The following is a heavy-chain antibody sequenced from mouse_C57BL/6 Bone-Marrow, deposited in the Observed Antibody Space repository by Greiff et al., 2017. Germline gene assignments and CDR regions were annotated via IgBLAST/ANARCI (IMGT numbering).Heavy chain of an antibody. Sequence: VQLQQSGAELVRPGASVKLSCTASGFNIKDDYMHWVKQRPEQGLEWIGWIEPENGDTEYASKFQGKATITADTSSNTAYLQLSSLTSEDTAVYYCTTCGYWYFDVWGTGTTVTVSS. D-gene: IGHD1-1*02. J-gene: IGHJ1*03. CDR1: GFNIKDDY. CDR3: TTCGYWYFDV. CDR2: IEPENGDT. V-gene: IGHV14-4*01.